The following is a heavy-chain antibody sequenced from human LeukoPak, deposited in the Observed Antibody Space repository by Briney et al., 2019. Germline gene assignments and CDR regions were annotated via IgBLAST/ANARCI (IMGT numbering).Heavy chain of an antibody. D-gene: IGHD1-7*01. J-gene: IGHJ4*02. CDR1: GGSISSGGYY. V-gene: IGHV4-31*03. CDR2: IYYSGST. Sequence: SETLSLTCTVSGGSISSGGYYWSWIRQHPGKGLEWIGYIYYSGSTYCNPSLKSRVTISVDTSKNQFSLKLSSVTAADTAVYYCARTGTTGERGDYWGQGTLVTVSS. CDR3: ARTGTTGERGDY.